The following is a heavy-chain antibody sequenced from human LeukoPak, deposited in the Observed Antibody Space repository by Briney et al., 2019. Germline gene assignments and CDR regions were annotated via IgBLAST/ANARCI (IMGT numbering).Heavy chain of an antibody. CDR2: MGTAGNT. V-gene: IGHV3-13*01. CDR1: AFTSSDYD. CDR3: ARVAKERVGGVYYFDY. J-gene: IGHJ4*02. D-gene: IGHD1-1*01. Sequence: AGSLRLSCPASAFTSSDYDMHWVRQATGKGLEWVSAMGTAGNTYYTGSVKGRFTISRENAKNSLYLQMNSLRAGDTAVYYCARVAKERVGGVYYFDYWSQGTLVTVSS.